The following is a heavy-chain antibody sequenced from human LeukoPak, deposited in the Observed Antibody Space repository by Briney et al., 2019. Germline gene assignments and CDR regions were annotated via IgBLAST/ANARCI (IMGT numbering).Heavy chain of an antibody. CDR1: GGSISSGGYY. CDR2: IYYSGST. Sequence: SQTLSLTCTVSGGSISSGGYYWSWIRQHPGKGLEWIGYIYYSGSTYYNPSLKSRVTISADTSKNQFSLKLSSVTAADTAVYYCARDLDGYTGMDVWGQGTTVTVSS. CDR3: ARDLDGYTGMDV. D-gene: IGHD5-24*01. J-gene: IGHJ6*02. V-gene: IGHV4-31*03.